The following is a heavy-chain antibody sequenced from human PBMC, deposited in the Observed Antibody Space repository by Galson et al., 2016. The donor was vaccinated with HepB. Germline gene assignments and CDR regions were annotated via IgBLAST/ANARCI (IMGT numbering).Heavy chain of an antibody. D-gene: IGHD6-19*01. J-gene: IGHJ4*02. V-gene: IGHV1-18*01. CDR3: ARGAVAGPDY. CDR1: GYRFSSYG. CDR2: ISAYNGKT. Sequence: SVKVSCKASGYRFSSYGIMWVRQAPGQGLEWMGWISAYNGKTNHAQKFQGRVTMTTDTSTSTAYMELRSLRSDDTAVYYCARGAVAGPDYWGLGTLVTVSS.